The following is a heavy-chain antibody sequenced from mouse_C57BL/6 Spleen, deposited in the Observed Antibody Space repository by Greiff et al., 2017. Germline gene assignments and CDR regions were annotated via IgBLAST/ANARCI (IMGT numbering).Heavy chain of an antibody. Sequence: VQLQQSGPELVKPGASVKISCKASGYTFTDYYMNWVKQSHGKSLEWIGDINPNNGGTSYNQKFKGKATLTVDKSSSTAYMELRSLTSEDSAVYYCARRETYYYGSSALAMDYWGQGTSVTVSS. D-gene: IGHD1-1*01. V-gene: IGHV1-26*01. CDR2: INPNNGGT. CDR1: GYTFTDYY. J-gene: IGHJ4*01. CDR3: ARRETYYYGSSALAMDY.